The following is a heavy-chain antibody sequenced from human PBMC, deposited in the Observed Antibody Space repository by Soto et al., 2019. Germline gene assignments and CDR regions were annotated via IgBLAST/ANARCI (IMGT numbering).Heavy chain of an antibody. CDR3: ARVYARTVCGDYAPDGDY. V-gene: IGHV4-34*01. D-gene: IGHD4-17*01. CDR2: INHSGST. J-gene: IGHJ4*02. CDR1: GGSFSGYY. Sequence: SETLSLTCAVYGGSFSGYYWSWIRQPPGKGLEWIGEINHSGSTNYNPSLKSRVTISVDTSKNQFSLKLSSVTAADTAVYYCARVYARTVCGDYAPDGDYWGQGTLVTVS.